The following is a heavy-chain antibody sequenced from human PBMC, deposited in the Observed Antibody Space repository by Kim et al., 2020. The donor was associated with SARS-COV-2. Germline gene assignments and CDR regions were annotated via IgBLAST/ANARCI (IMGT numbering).Heavy chain of an antibody. V-gene: IGHV3-33*06. J-gene: IGHJ6*04. CDR1: GFTFSSYG. Sequence: GGSLRLSCAASGFTFSSYGMHWVRQAPGKGLEWVAVIWYDGSNKYYADSVKGRFTISRDNSKNTLYLQMNSLRAEDTAVYYCAKGARYCSGGSCYPLYYSYYGMDVWGKGTTVTVSS. CDR3: AKGARYCSGGSCYPLYYSYYGMDV. CDR2: IWYDGSNK. D-gene: IGHD2-15*01.